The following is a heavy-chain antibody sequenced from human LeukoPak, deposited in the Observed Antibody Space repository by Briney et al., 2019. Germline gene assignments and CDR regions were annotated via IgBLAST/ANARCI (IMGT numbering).Heavy chain of an antibody. CDR2: IIPIFGTA. D-gene: IGHD3-10*01. CDR3: AREKYYYGPAYYMDV. Sequence: ASVKASCKASGGTFSSYAISWVRQAPGQGLEWMGGIIPIFGTANYAQKFQGRVAITTDESTSTAYMELRSLRPEDTAVHYCAREKYYYGPAYYMDVWGKGTTVSVSS. CDR1: GGTFSSYA. J-gene: IGHJ6*03. V-gene: IGHV1-69*05.